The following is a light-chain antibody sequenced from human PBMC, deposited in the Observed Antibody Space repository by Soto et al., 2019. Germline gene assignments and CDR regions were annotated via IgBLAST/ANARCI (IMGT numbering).Light chain of an antibody. Sequence: EIVMTQSPATLYLSPGERATLSCRASQSVGSDLAWYQQKPGQAPRLVIYDIFTRATGVPTRISGSGSGTEFTLTISSLEPEDFAVYYCQQRSNWPPTITFCQGTRLEIK. CDR1: QSVGSD. V-gene: IGKV3-11*01. CDR2: DIF. CDR3: QQRSNWPPTIT. J-gene: IGKJ5*01.